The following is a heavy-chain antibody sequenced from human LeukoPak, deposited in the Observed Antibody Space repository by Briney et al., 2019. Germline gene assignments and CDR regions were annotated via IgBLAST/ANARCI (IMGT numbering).Heavy chain of an antibody. V-gene: IGHV4-34*01. CDR3: ASYALSNWNAFDI. Sequence: SETLSLTCAVYGGSFSGYYWSWIRQPPGKGLEWIGEINHSGSTNYNPSLKSRVTISVDTSKNQFSLKLSSVTAADTAVYYCASYALSNWNAFDIWGQGTMVTVSS. D-gene: IGHD1-1*01. J-gene: IGHJ3*02. CDR1: GGSFSGYY. CDR2: INHSGST.